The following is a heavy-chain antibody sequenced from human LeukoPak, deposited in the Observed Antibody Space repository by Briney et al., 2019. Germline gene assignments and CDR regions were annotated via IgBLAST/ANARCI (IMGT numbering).Heavy chain of an antibody. Sequence: GGSLRLSCAASGFTFSSYAMSWVRQAPGRGLEWVSVISGGGSSIHYADSVKGRFTISRDNSKNTLYLQMNSLKAEDTAVYYCGTVFDHWGPGILVTVSS. CDR3: GTVFDH. J-gene: IGHJ4*02. D-gene: IGHD1-14*01. CDR2: ISGGGSSI. CDR1: GFTFSSYA. V-gene: IGHV3-23*01.